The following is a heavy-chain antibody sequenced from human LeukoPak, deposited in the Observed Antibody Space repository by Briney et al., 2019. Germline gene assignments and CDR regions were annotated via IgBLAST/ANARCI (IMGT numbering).Heavy chain of an antibody. CDR3: ARDLRDYYDTPDYYYYYMDV. CDR1: GGTFSSYA. J-gene: IGHJ6*03. D-gene: IGHD3-22*01. Sequence: SVKVSCKASGGTFSSYAISWVRQAPGQGLEWMGGIIPIFGTANYAQKFQGRVTITADKSTSTAYMELSSLRSEDTAVYYCARDLRDYYDTPDYYYYYMDVWGKGTTVTVSS. CDR2: IIPIFGTA. V-gene: IGHV1-69*06.